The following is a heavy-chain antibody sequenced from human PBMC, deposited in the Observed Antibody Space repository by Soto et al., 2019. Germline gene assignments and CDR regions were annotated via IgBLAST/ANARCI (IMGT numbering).Heavy chain of an antibody. D-gene: IGHD3-22*01. CDR2: INHSGST. CDR3: ASGPQASSGYYYWFDP. J-gene: IGHJ5*02. V-gene: IGHV4-34*01. Sequence: SETLSLTCAVYGGSFSGYYWSWMRQPPGKGLEWIGEINHSGSTNYNPSLKSRVTISVDTSRNQFSLKLSSVTAADTAVYYCASGPQASSGYYYWFDPWGQGTLVTVSS. CDR1: GGSFSGYY.